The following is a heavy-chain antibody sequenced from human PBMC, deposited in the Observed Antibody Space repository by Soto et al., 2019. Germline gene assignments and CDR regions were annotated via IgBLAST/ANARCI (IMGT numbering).Heavy chain of an antibody. CDR3: SGGVGDAF. Sequence: ESHLVESGGGLVQTGGSLRLSCAISESTVSRDWMNWVRQAPGKGLEWVAHTNQDGSQKYYVDSVKGRFTISRDNAKKSLYLQINSLRAGDTAMYYCSGGVGDAFWGQGTLVTVSS. D-gene: IGHD1-26*01. J-gene: IGHJ4*02. CDR2: TNQDGSQK. CDR1: ESTVSRDW. V-gene: IGHV3-7*01.